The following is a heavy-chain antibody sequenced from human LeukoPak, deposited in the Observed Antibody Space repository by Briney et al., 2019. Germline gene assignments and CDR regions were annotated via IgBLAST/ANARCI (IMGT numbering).Heavy chain of an antibody. CDR2: ITSTATHT. V-gene: IGHV3-21*01. CDR3: ARERWSSSWIYYFDY. CDR1: GFTFSGHS. J-gene: IGHJ4*02. Sequence: GGSLRLSCATSGFTFSGHSMSWVRQAPGKGLEWVSSITSTATHTYYADSVKGRFTISRDNAKNSLYVQMNSLRAEDTAVYYCARERWSSSWIYYFDYWGQGTLVTVSS. D-gene: IGHD6-13*01.